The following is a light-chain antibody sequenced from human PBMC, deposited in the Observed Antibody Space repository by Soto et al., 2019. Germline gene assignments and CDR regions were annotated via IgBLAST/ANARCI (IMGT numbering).Light chain of an antibody. CDR3: QQYNNWPRT. Sequence: EILMTQSPATLSVSPGERAALSCGASQSVSSNVAWYQKKPGQAPRLLIYGASTRATGIPARLSGSGYGTELTLTISSMQSEDFEVYYCQQYNNWPRTFGHGTKVDIK. J-gene: IGKJ1*01. CDR1: QSVSSN. CDR2: GAS. V-gene: IGKV3-15*01.